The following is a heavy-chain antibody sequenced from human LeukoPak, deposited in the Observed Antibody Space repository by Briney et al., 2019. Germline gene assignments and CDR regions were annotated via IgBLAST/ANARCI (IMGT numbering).Heavy chain of an antibody. V-gene: IGHV4-38-2*02. CDR3: AGAGIAVAGTFNYFQH. CDR2: IYHSGST. D-gene: IGHD6-19*01. J-gene: IGHJ1*01. CDR1: GYSISSGYY. Sequence: SETLSLTCTVSGYSISSGYYWGWIRQPPGKGLEWIGSIYHSGSTYYNPSLKSRVTISVDTSKNQFSLKLSSVTAADTAVYYCAGAGIAVAGTFNYFQHWGQGTLVTVSS.